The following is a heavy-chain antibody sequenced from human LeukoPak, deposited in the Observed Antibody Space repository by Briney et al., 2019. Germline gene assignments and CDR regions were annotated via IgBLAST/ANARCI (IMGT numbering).Heavy chain of an antibody. CDR2: IYYSGST. J-gene: IGHJ6*02. D-gene: IGHD3-22*01. CDR1: GGSISSYY. CDR3: ARVLSGYPPFMDV. V-gene: IGHV4-59*01. Sequence: SETLSLTCTVSGGSISSYYWSWIRQPPGKGLEWIGYIYYSGSTNYNPCLKSRVTISVDTSKNQFSLKLSSVTAADTAVYYCARVLSGYPPFMDVWGQGTTVTVSS.